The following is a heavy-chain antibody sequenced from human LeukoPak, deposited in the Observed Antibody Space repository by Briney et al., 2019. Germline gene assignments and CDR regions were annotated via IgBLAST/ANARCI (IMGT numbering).Heavy chain of an antibody. Sequence: GGSLGLSCAASGFTFNTYSMNWVRQAPGKGLEWVPSISSRSTYIYYADSVMGRFTISRDNAKNSLYLQMNSLRAEDTAVYYCARSLGFYDSSGAYYFDYWGQGTLVTAPS. V-gene: IGHV3-21*01. CDR1: GFTFNTYS. D-gene: IGHD3-22*01. J-gene: IGHJ4*02. CDR2: ISSRSTYI. CDR3: ARSLGFYDSSGAYYFDY.